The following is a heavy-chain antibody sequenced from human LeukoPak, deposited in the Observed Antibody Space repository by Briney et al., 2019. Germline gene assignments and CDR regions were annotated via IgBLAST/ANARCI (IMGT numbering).Heavy chain of an antibody. D-gene: IGHD1-7*01. V-gene: IGHV3-53*01. J-gene: IGHJ4*02. CDR3: ARCKDWNSRYFDY. CDR2: IYSGGST. CDR1: RVTVTSNF. Sequence: GGSLRLSCAPSRVTVTSNFVSWVRQAPGKGLEWVSVIYSGGSTYYADSVKGRFTISRDNSKNTLYLQMNSLRAEDTAVYYCARCKDWNSRYFDYWGQGTLVTVSS.